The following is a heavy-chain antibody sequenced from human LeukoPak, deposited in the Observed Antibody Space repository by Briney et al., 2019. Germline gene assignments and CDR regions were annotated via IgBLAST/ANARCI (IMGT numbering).Heavy chain of an antibody. D-gene: IGHD5-12*01. CDR2: INPSSGGT. V-gene: IGHV1-2*02. CDR3: ARTERGYSGSAFDY. CDR1: GYTFTVYY. Sequence: ASVKVSCKASGYTFTVYYMHWVQQAPGQGLEWMGWINPSSGGTNYAQKFQGRVTMTRDTSISTAYMELNRLRSDDTPVYYCARTERGYSGSAFDYWGQGTLVTVSS. J-gene: IGHJ4*02.